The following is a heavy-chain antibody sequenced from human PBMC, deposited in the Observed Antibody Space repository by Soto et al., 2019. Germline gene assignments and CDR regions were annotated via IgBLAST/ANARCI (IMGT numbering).Heavy chain of an antibody. Sequence: SVNVSCKASGYTFTGYYMHWVRQAPGQGLEWMGWINPNSGGTNYAQKFQGRVTMTRDTSISTAYMELSRLRSDDTAVYYCARVGYGYYYYYGMAFCGQRSTVT. CDR3: ARVGYGYYYYYGMAF. V-gene: IGHV1-2*02. CDR2: INPNSGGT. J-gene: IGHJ6*02. CDR1: GYTFTGYY. D-gene: IGHD5-18*01.